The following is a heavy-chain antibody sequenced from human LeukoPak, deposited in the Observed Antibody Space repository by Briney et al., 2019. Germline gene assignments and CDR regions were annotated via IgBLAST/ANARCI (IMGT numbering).Heavy chain of an antibody. Sequence: PGGSLRLSCKASGFIFGGYVMSWFRQAPGRGLEWVGYIRSKTHGETTEYAASVKGRFTISRDDSKTSVYLQMNSLRTEDTAVYYCTRGGMAPDYWGQGTLVTVSS. J-gene: IGHJ4*02. V-gene: IGHV3-49*03. CDR1: GFIFGGYV. CDR2: IRSKTHGETT. CDR3: TRGGMAPDY. D-gene: IGHD5-24*01.